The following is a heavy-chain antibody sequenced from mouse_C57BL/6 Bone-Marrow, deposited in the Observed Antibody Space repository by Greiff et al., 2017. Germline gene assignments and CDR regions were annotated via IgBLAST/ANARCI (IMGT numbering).Heavy chain of an antibody. D-gene: IGHD2-4*01. Sequence: EVQLQQSGPELVKPGASVKISCKASGYSFTDDNMNWVKQSNGKSLEWIGVINPNNGTTSYNQKFKGKATLTVDQSSRTAYMKLNSLTSEDSAVYFCARGYDYYDAMDYWGQGTSVTVSS. V-gene: IGHV1-39*01. CDR3: ARGYDYYDAMDY. J-gene: IGHJ4*01. CDR2: INPNNGTT. CDR1: GYSFTDDN.